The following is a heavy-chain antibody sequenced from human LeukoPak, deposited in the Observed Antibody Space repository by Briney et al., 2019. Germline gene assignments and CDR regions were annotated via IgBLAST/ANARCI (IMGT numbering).Heavy chain of an antibody. CDR2: IYSGGST. D-gene: IGHD1-1*01. J-gene: IGHJ4*02. Sequence: GGSLRLSCAASGFTVSSNYMSWVRQAPGKGLEWVSVIYSGGSTYYADSVKGRFTISSENSKNTLYLQMNGLRAEDTAVYYCTTHVIQRPEFDYWGQGTLVTVSS. CDR3: TTHVIQRPEFDY. CDR1: GFTVSSNY. V-gene: IGHV3-53*01.